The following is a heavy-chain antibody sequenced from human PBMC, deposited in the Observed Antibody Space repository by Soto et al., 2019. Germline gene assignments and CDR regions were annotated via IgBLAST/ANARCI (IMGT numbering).Heavy chain of an antibody. Sequence: EVQVMESGGGVVQPGGYLRLSCVGSGFTFSSYAMSWVRQAPGKGLEWVSNINGGGDITYYADPVKGRFTLSRDNSNHTPYLQMKSLRVEATAIYYSAKDLQMGGIDYGIFAITDRGQGTLLTASS. CDR3: AKDLQMGGIDYGIFAITD. CDR1: GFTFSSYA. D-gene: IGHD4-17*01. V-gene: IGHV3-23*01. J-gene: IGHJ4*02. CDR2: INGGGDIT.